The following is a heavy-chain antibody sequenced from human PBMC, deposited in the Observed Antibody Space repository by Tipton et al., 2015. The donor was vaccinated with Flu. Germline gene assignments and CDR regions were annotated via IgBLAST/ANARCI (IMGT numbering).Heavy chain of an antibody. V-gene: IGHV4-4*07. Sequence: TLSLTCTVSGGSIRNYYWSWIRQPAGKGLEWIGRISHSGSTNYNASLNGRVTMAVDPSKGQLSLRLSSATAADTAKYYCARDFDISGYSPRVFDYWGQGTLVTVSS. J-gene: IGHJ4*02. D-gene: IGHD3-22*01. CDR3: ARDFDISGYSPRVFDY. CDR1: GGSIRNYY. CDR2: ISHSGST.